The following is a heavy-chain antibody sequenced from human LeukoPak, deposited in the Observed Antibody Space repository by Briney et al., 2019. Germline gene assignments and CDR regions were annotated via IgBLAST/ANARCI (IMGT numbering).Heavy chain of an antibody. J-gene: IGHJ3*02. CDR3: AKDPFYYAVDAFDI. CDR1: GFTFSSYW. V-gene: IGHV3-7*01. CDR2: IKQDGSEK. Sequence: PGGSLRLSCAASGFTFSSYWMSWVRQAPGKGLGWVANIKQDGSEKYYVDSVKGRFTISRDNAKNSLYLQMNSLRAEDTAVYYCAKDPFYYAVDAFDIWGQGTMDTVSS. D-gene: IGHD3-22*01.